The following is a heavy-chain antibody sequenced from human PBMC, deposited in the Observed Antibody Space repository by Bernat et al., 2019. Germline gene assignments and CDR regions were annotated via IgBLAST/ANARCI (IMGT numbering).Heavy chain of an antibody. CDR1: GFTFSSYW. V-gene: IGHV3-74*02. Sequence: EVQLVESGGGLVQPGGSLRLSCSASGFTFSSYWMHWVRQAPGKGLVWVSRINSDGSSPSYADSVKRRFTLSRANAKNTLYLQMNSLRAEDTAVYYCARGGMIVVVPYYYYYGMDVWGQGTTVTVSS. CDR2: INSDGSSP. CDR3: ARGGMIVVVPYYYYYGMDV. D-gene: IGHD3-22*01. J-gene: IGHJ6*02.